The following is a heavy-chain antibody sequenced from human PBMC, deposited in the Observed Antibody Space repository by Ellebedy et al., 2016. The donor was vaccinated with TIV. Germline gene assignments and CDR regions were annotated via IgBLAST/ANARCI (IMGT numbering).Heavy chain of an antibody. Sequence: AASVKVSCKASGYTFSNYFVHWVRQAPGQGLEWMGIINPSSGSTTYAQKLQGRLTMTRDTSTTTVYMELSSLRSEDTAVYYCARARSSSWLHTPDYWGQGLLVTVSS. CDR1: GYTFSNYF. CDR3: ARARSSSWLHTPDY. D-gene: IGHD6-13*01. CDR2: INPSSGST. J-gene: IGHJ4*02. V-gene: IGHV1-46*04.